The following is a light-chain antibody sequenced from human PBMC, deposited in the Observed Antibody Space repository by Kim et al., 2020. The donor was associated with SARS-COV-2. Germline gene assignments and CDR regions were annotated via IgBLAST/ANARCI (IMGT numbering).Light chain of an antibody. CDR1: QRVANDY. Sequence: EIVLTQSPATLSLSPGERATLSCGASQRVANDYVAWYQQKPGLAPRLLMYGVSNRATGIPDRFSGSGSGTDFILTISRLEPEDFAVYYCQQYGRASFTFGQGTRLEIK. V-gene: IGKV3D-20*01. CDR2: GVS. J-gene: IGKJ5*01. CDR3: QQYGRASFT.